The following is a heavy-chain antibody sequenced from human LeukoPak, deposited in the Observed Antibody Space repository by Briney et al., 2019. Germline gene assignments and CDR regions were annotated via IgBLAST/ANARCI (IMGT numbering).Heavy chain of an antibody. CDR1: GFIFSGYY. J-gene: IGHJ5*02. D-gene: IGHD2-2*01. CDR3: ASKRGYCTSTSCYYSWFDP. CDR2: ISGSGTYT. V-gene: IGHV3-11*03. Sequence: GGSLRLSCAASGFIFSGYYMSWIRQAPGKGLEWVSYISGSGTYTNYADSVKGRFTISRDNAKNSLYLQMNSLRAEDTAVYYCASKRGYCTSTSCYYSWFDPWGQGTLVTVSS.